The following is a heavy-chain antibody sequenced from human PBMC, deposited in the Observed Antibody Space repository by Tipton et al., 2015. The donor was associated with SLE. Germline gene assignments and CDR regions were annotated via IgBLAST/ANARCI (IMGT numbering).Heavy chain of an antibody. D-gene: IGHD5-12*01. CDR2: IYNSGIT. J-gene: IGHJ4*02. Sequence: TLSLTCTVSGDSFSSGSSSWNWVRQPAGKGLEWIGLIYNSGITYYNPSLKSRVTISVDTSKNQFSLKLRSVTAADTAVYYCAREYSGYDYRTFDHWGQGTLVTVSS. CDR3: AREYSGYDYRTFDH. V-gene: IGHV4-61*02. CDR1: GDSFSSGSSS.